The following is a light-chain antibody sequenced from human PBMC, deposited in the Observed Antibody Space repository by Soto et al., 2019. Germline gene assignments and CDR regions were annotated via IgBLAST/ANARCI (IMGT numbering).Light chain of an antibody. CDR3: QQYSSSPPIT. Sequence: EIVMTQSPATLSVSPGERATLSCRASQSVSSSFLAWYQQKPGQAPRLLIYGASSRATGIPDRFSGSGSETDFTLTISRLEPEDFAVYYCQQYSSSPPITFGQGTRLEIK. V-gene: IGKV3-20*01. CDR2: GAS. J-gene: IGKJ5*01. CDR1: QSVSSSF.